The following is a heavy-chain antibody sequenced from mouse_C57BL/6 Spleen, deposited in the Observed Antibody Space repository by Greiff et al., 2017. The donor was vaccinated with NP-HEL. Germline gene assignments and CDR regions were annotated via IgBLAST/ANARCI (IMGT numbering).Heavy chain of an antibody. CDR3: TRLHYYYGSSRYFDV. Sequence: QVQLQQSGAELVRPGASVTLSCKASGYTFTDYEMHWVKQTPVHGLEWIGAIDPETGGTAYNQKFTGKAILTADKSSSTAYMELRSLTSEDSAVYYCTRLHYYYGSSRYFDVWGTGTTVTVSS. D-gene: IGHD1-1*01. CDR2: IDPETGGT. J-gene: IGHJ1*03. CDR1: GYTFTDYE. V-gene: IGHV1-15*01.